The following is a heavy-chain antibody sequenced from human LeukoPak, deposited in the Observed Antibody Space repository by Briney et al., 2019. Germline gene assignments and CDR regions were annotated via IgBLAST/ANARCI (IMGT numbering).Heavy chain of an antibody. CDR2: IYYSGST. Sequence: PSETLPLTCSVSGGSISSYYWSWIRQPPGKGLEWIGYIYYSGSTNYNPSLKSRVTISVDTSKNQFSLKLSSVTAADTAVYYCATVTSGWSFDYWGQGTLVTVSS. J-gene: IGHJ4*02. D-gene: IGHD6-19*01. CDR3: ATVTSGWSFDY. V-gene: IGHV4-59*01. CDR1: GGSISSYY.